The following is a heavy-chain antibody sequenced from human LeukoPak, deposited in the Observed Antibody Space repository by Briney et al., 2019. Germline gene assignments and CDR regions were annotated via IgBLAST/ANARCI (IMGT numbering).Heavy chain of an antibody. D-gene: IGHD6-19*01. CDR2: INPNSGGT. Sequence: ASVKVSCKASGYTFTGYYMHWVRQAPGQGLEWMGWINPNSGGTNYAQKFQGRVTMTRDTSISTAYMELSRLRSDDTAVYYCARGPPIAVAGTLVGLDYWGQGTLVTVSS. J-gene: IGHJ4*02. CDR1: GYTFTGYY. CDR3: ARGPPIAVAGTLVGLDY. V-gene: IGHV1-2*02.